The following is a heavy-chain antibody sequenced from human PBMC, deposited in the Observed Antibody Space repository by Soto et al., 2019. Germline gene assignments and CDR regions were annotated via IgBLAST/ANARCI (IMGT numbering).Heavy chain of an antibody. CDR3: AAKVPSGDADLNWYFDL. CDR1: GLTVTNNY. J-gene: IGHJ2*01. CDR2: IYRGGTT. V-gene: IGHV3-66*01. D-gene: IGHD4-17*01. Sequence: EVKLVESGGGLVQPGGSLRLSCVASGLTVTNNYLSWVRQAPGKGLEWVSIIYRGGTTYYADSVKGRFTLSRDNSKHTVYLQMNSLRAEDTAVYYCAAKVPSGDADLNWYFDLWGSGTLVTVSS.